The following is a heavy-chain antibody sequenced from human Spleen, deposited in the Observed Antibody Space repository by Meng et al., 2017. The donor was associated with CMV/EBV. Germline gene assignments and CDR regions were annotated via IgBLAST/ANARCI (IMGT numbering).Heavy chain of an antibody. Sequence: FSSYGMHWVRQAPGKWLKWVAVISYNGSNKYYADSVKGRFTISRDNSKNTLYLHMNNLRAEGPAVYYSANDKRRGYSGSGSYGYFDYWGQGTLVTVSS. V-gene: IGHV3-30*18. CDR2: ISYNGSNK. J-gene: IGHJ4*02. CDR1: FSSYG. D-gene: IGHD3-10*01. CDR3: ANDKRRGYSGSGSYGYFDY.